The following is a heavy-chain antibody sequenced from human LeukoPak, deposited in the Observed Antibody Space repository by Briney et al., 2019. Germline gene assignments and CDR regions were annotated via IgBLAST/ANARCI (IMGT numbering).Heavy chain of an antibody. CDR2: ISNDGVYT. J-gene: IGHJ4*02. CDR1: GFTFRNYA. Sequence: GGSLRLSWVASGFTFRNYAMSWVRQSPGKGLEWISAISNDGVYTFHADSVKGRLTISRDNSKNILYLQMDSLRAEDTAIYYCAKGSSGGRPYYFDYWGQGTLVTVSS. V-gene: IGHV3-23*01. CDR3: AKGSSGGRPYYFDY. D-gene: IGHD3-22*01.